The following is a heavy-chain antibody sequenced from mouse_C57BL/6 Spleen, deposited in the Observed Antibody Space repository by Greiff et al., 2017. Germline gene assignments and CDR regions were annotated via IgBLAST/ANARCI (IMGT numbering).Heavy chain of an antibody. J-gene: IGHJ2*01. Sequence: VKLQESGAELVKPGASEKISCKASGYAFSSYWMNWVKQRPGKGLEWIGQIYPGDGDTNYNGKFKGKATLTAAKSSSTAYMPLSSLTSEDSAVYFCARTLLRSPYYFDYWGQGTTLTVSS. CDR1: GYAFSSYW. D-gene: IGHD1-1*01. CDR3: ARTLLRSPYYFDY. CDR2: IYPGDGDT. V-gene: IGHV1-80*01.